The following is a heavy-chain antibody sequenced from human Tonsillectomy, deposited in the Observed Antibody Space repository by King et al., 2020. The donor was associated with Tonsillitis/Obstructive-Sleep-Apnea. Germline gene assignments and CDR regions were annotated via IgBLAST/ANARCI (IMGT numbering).Heavy chain of an antibody. CDR2: INTNTGGP. V-gene: IGHV7-4-1*02. CDR1: GYTFTSYA. Sequence: VQLVQSGSELKKPGASVTISCKASGYTFTSYAMNWVRQAPGQGLEWMGWINTNTGGPSYAQGFTGRFVFSLDTSVSTAYLQISSLKAEDTAVYYCARVGNPVGVAGVSKYYYYYMDVWGKGTTVTVSS. J-gene: IGHJ6*03. CDR3: ARVGNPVGVAGVSKYYYYYMDV. D-gene: IGHD2-21*01.